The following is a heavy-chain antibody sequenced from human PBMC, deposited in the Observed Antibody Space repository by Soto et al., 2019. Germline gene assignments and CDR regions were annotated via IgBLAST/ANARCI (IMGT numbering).Heavy chain of an antibody. CDR3: ARDGNESRFLEWLLYVFDY. CDR1: GFTFSSYA. CDR2: ISYDGSNK. V-gene: IGHV3-30-3*01. Sequence: GGSLRLSCAASGFTFSSYAMHWVRQAPGKGLEWVAVISYDGSNKYYADSVKGRFTISRDNSKNTLYLQMNSLRAEDTAVYYCARDGNESRFLEWLLYVFDYWGQGTLVTVSS. D-gene: IGHD3-3*01. J-gene: IGHJ4*02.